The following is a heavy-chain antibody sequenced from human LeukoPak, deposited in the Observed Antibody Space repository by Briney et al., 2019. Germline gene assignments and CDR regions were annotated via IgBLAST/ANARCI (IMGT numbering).Heavy chain of an antibody. CDR1: GFTFSSYG. CDR2: IWYDGSNK. CDR3: AREDYDSSGYYYFDY. D-gene: IGHD3-22*01. Sequence: GRSLRLSCAASGFTFSSYGMHWVRQAPGKGLEWVAVIWYDGSNKYYADSVKGRFTISRDNSKSTLYLQMNSLRAEDTAVYYCAREDYDSSGYYYFDYWGQGTLVTVSS. V-gene: IGHV3-33*01. J-gene: IGHJ4*02.